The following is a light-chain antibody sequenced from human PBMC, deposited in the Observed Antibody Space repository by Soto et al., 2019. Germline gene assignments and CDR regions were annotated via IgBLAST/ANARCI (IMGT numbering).Light chain of an antibody. CDR1: NSDVGGYNY. CDR2: EVS. V-gene: IGLV2-14*01. J-gene: IGLJ3*02. Sequence: QSALTQPAFVSGSPGQSIAISCTGTNSDVGGYNYVSWYQHHPGKAPKLMIYEVSNRPSGVSNRFSGSKSGNTASLTISGLQAEDEADYYCSSYTTSTTWVFGGGTKVTVL. CDR3: SSYTTSTTWV.